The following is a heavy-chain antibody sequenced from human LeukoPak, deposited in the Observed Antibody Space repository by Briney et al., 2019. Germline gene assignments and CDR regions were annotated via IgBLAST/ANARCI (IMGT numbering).Heavy chain of an antibody. V-gene: IGHV1-69*13. Sequence: ASVKVSCKASGGTFSSYAISWVRQAPGQGLEWMGGIIPIFGTANYAQKFQGRVTITADESTSTAYMELSSLRSEDTAMYYCARMGSGYWDYYFDYWGQGTLVTVSS. J-gene: IGHJ4*02. CDR3: ARMGSGYWDYYFDY. CDR2: IIPIFGTA. CDR1: GGTFSSYA. D-gene: IGHD3-22*01.